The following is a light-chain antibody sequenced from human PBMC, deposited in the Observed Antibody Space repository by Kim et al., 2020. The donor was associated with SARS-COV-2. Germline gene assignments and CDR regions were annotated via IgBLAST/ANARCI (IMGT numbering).Light chain of an antibody. CDR3: QAWDSSTVV. CDR2: QDS. J-gene: IGLJ2*01. Sequence: SWSPGKTASITCSGDKLGDKYACWYQQKPGQSPVLVIYQDSKRPSGIPERFSGSNSGNTATLTISGTQAMDEADYYCQAWDSSTVVFGGGTKLTVL. CDR1: KLGDKY. V-gene: IGLV3-1*01.